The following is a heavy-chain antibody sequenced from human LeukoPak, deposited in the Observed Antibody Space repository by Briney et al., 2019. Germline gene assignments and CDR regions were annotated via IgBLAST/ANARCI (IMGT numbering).Heavy chain of an antibody. J-gene: IGHJ6*02. CDR1: GGSFSGYY. Sequence: PSETLSLTCAVYGGSFSGYYWSWIRQPPGKGLEWIGEINHSGSTNYNPSLKSRVTISVDTSKNQFSLKLSSVTAADTAVYYCTRTYRYAMDVSGQGTTVTVSS. CDR2: INHSGST. CDR3: TRTYRYAMDV. V-gene: IGHV4-34*01.